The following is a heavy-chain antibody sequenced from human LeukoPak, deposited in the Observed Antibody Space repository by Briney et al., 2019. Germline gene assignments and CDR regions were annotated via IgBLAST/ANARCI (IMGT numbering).Heavy chain of an antibody. J-gene: IGHJ4*02. CDR3: ARRGWQFDS. Sequence: PGGSLRLSCEASGIMVKNNWMSWVRQAPGKGLEWVANIKEDGSEKNYEDSVEGRFTISGDNARNTLYLQMDSLRAEDTAVYYCARRGWQFDSWGQGTLVA. D-gene: IGHD2-15*01. CDR1: GIMVKNNW. V-gene: IGHV3-7*01. CDR2: IKEDGSEK.